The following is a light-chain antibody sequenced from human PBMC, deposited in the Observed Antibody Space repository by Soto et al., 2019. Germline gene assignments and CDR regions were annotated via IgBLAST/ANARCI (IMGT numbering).Light chain of an antibody. V-gene: IGKV3-20*01. CDR1: QSVSSTY. Sequence: EIVLTQSPATLSWSPGERATLSCGASQSVSSTYVAWYQQTSRQAPRLLIYGASSRATGIPDSLSGSGSGTDFTLTISRMEPEDSAVYYCRQYVSSWTFGHGTKVDIK. CDR2: GAS. CDR3: RQYVSSWT. J-gene: IGKJ1*01.